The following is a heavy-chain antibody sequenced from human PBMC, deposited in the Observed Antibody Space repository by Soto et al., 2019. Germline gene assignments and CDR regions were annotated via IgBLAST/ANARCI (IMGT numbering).Heavy chain of an antibody. CDR1: GFTVSSNY. V-gene: IGHV3-66*01. CDR2: IYSGGST. J-gene: IGHJ4*02. D-gene: IGHD5-18*01. Sequence: EVQLVESRGGMVQPGGSLRLSCAASGFTVSSNYMSWVRQAPGKGLEWVSVIYSGGSTYYADSVKGRFTISRDNSKNTLYLQMTSQRAEDTAVYYCARDISGYSYDYGYWGQGTLVTVSS. CDR3: ARDISGYSYDYGY.